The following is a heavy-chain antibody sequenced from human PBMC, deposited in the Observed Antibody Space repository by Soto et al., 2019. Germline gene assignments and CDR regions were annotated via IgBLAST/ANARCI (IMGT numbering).Heavy chain of an antibody. CDR1: GWSFIGYY. V-gene: IGHV4-34*01. CDR2: INLSGST. J-gene: IGHJ5*02. Sequence: SETLSLTCAVYGWSFIGYYWTWIRQPPGKGLEWIGEINLSGSTNYNPSLKSRVTISLDTSKKQFSLKLSAVTAADTAMYYCARANGLRCVELSWGGTNWFDPWGQGTLVTVYS. D-gene: IGHD3-16*02. CDR3: ARANGLRCVELSWGGTNWFDP.